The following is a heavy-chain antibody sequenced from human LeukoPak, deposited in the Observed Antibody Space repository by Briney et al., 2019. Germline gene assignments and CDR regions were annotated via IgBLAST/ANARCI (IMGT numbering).Heavy chain of an antibody. V-gene: IGHV4-31*03. D-gene: IGHD4-11*01. CDR3: ARTTMTTSVQAFDI. CDR1: GGSISSGGHY. J-gene: IGHJ3*02. CDR2: IYYSGST. Sequence: SETLSLTCTVSGGSISSGGHYWGWIRQPPEKGLEWIGYIYYSGSTYYNPSLKSRVTVSVDTSKNQFSLKLSSVTAADTAVYYCARTTMTTSVQAFDIWGQGTMVTVSS.